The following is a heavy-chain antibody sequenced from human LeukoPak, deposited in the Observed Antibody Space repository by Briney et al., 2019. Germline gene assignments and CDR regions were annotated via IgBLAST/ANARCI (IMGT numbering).Heavy chain of an antibody. J-gene: IGHJ4*02. CDR3: VTLYSSTWPMF. CDR2: IYPGDSDT. Sequence: GESLKISCKDSGYSFTNYWIGWVRQMLGKGLEWMGIIYPGDSDTRYSPSFQGQVTISVDTSISTAYLQWSSLKASDTAMYYCVTLYSSTWPMFWGQGTLVTVSS. D-gene: IGHD6-13*01. V-gene: IGHV5-51*01. CDR1: GYSFTNYW.